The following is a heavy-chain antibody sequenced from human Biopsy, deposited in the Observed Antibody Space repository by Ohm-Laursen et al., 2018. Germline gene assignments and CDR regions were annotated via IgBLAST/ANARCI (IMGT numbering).Heavy chain of an antibody. Sequence: SQTLSLTCTASGDSVSSGSFYWTWIRQPPGQGLDYIGYIYDRGSTANYNPSLESRVTMSVDMPKNQFSLKLSSVTAADTAIYYCARGMRSSGWPYFDSWGQGTLVTVSS. CDR3: ARGMRSSGWPYFDS. V-gene: IGHV4-61*01. CDR1: GDSVSSGSFY. CDR2: IYDRGSTA. J-gene: IGHJ4*02. D-gene: IGHD6-19*01.